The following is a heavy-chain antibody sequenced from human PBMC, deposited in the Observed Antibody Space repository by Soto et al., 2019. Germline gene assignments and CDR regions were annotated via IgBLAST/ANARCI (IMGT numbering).Heavy chain of an antibody. CDR1: GDSFSNYY. D-gene: IGHD2-2*01. J-gene: IGHJ5*02. Sequence: QVQLQESGPGLVKPSETLSLSCTVSGDSFSNYYCNWVRKSAGKGLEWIGRIYPTGSTTYNPSLKSRLTMSVDTSKNQFSLRLTSMTAADTAVYYCATGRSEGVTGAMDTWGQGTLVTVSS. CDR2: IYPTGST. CDR3: ATGRSEGVTGAMDT. V-gene: IGHV4-4*07.